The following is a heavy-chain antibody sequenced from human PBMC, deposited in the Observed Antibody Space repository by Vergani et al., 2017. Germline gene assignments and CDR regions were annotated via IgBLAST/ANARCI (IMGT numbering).Heavy chain of an antibody. V-gene: IGHV3-9*01. J-gene: IGHJ4*02. CDR2: ISWNSGSI. CDR3: AKDRRGYSYGSFDY. D-gene: IGHD5-18*01. CDR1: GFTFDDYA. Sequence: EVQLVESGGGLVKPGRSLRLSCAASGFTFDDYAMHWVRQAPGKGLEWVSGISWNSGSIGYADSVKGRFTISRDNAKNSLYLQMNSLRAEDTALYYCAKDRRGYSYGSFDYWGQGTLVTVSS.